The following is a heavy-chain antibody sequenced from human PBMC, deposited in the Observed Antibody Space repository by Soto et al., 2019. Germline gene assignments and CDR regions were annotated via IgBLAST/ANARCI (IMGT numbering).Heavy chain of an antibody. CDR2: IYYTGST. D-gene: IGHD4-17*01. CDR1: GYTLSSGGFY. V-gene: IGHV4-31*03. CDR3: ARDDSFYGEPGYGMNV. J-gene: IGHJ6*02. Sequence: VQLQESGPGLVEASQTLSLTCTVSGYTLSSGGFYWSWIRQRPGKGLEGIGHIYYTGSTYYNPSLNSSVTISVDMSRNQFSMKLRSVTAADTTKYFCARDDSFYGEPGYGMNVWGQGTTVTVSS.